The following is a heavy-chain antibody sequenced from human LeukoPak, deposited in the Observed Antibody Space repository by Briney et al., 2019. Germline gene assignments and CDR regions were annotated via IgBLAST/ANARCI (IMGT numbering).Heavy chain of an antibody. CDR3: AKDLRWRYSSSFDY. CDR2: FSGSSGST. Sequence: GGSLRLSCAASGFTFSSYAMSWVRQAPGKGLEWVSGFSGSSGSTYYADSVKGRFTISRDNSKNTLYLQMNSLRAEDTAVYYCAKDLRWRYSSSFDYWGQGTLVTVSS. D-gene: IGHD6-19*01. J-gene: IGHJ4*02. V-gene: IGHV3-23*01. CDR1: GFTFSSYA.